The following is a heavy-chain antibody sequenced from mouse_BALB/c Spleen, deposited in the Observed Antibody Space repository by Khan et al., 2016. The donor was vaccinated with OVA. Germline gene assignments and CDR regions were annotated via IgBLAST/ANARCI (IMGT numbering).Heavy chain of an antibody. D-gene: IGHD1-1*01. Sequence: VQLQQSGPGLVKPSQSLSLTCTVTGYSITSDYAWNWIRQFPGNKLEWMGFISYSGNTNYNPSLKSRISITRDTSENQLFLQLNSVTTEDTATYYCARVYGGDFDYWGQGTTLTVSS. J-gene: IGHJ2*01. CDR1: GYSITSDYA. CDR2: ISYSGNT. V-gene: IGHV3-2*02. CDR3: ARVYGGDFDY.